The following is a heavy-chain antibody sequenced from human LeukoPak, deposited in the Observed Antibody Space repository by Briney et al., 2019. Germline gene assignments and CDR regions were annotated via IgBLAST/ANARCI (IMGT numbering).Heavy chain of an antibody. J-gene: IGHJ4*02. V-gene: IGHV3-33*01. CDR1: GFPFSTYG. CDR3: ARAVGPFDY. D-gene: IGHD3-16*01. Sequence: GGSLRLSCAASGFPFSTYGMHWLRQAPGKGLEWVAVIWFDGSNKYYADSVKGRFTISRDNSKNTLYLQMDSLRAEDTAVYYCARAVGPFDYWGQGILVLVSS. CDR2: IWFDGSNK.